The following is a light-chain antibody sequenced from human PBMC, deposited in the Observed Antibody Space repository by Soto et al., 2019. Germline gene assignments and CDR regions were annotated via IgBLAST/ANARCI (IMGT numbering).Light chain of an antibody. J-gene: IGKJ2*01. Sequence: DIVLTQSPATLSLSRGERATLSCRASQNIANYVAWYQQRPGQAPRLLIYDASTMPTGIPARFSGSGSGTDFTLTISSLESEDVAVYYCQQRSNWPPYTFGQGTKVEI. CDR3: QQRSNWPPYT. CDR1: QNIANY. V-gene: IGKV3-11*01. CDR2: DAS.